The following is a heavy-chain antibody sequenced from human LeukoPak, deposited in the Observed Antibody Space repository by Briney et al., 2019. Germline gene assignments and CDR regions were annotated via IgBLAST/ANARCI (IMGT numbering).Heavy chain of an antibody. Sequence: SETLSLTCTVSGGSISSGSYYWSWIRQPAGKGLEWIGRIYTSGSTYYNPSLKSRVTISVDTSKNQFSLKLSSVTAADTAVYYCASGAPKYNWFDPWGQGTLVTVSS. CDR1: GGSISSGSYY. CDR2: IYTSGST. V-gene: IGHV4-61*02. J-gene: IGHJ5*02. D-gene: IGHD4/OR15-4a*01. CDR3: ASGAPKYNWFDP.